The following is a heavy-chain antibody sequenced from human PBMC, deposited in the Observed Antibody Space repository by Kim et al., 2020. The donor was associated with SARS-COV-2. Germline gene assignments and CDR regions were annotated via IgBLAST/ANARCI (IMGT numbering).Heavy chain of an antibody. V-gene: IGHV4-59*08. Sequence: SETLSLTCTVSGGSISSYYWSWIRQPPGKGLEWIGYIYYSGSTNYNPSLKSRVTISVDTSKNQFSLKLSSVTAADTAVYYCARGDSSGYYPFDYWGQGTLVTVSS. D-gene: IGHD3-22*01. CDR3: ARGDSSGYYPFDY. CDR1: GGSISSYY. CDR2: IYYSGST. J-gene: IGHJ4*02.